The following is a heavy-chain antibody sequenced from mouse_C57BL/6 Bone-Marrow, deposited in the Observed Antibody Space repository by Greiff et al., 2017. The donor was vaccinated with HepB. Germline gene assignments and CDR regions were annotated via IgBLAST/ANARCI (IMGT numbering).Heavy chain of an antibody. CDR1: GYTFTDYY. J-gene: IGHJ3*01. D-gene: IGHD1-1*01. Sequence: LMESGPVLVKPGASVKMSCKASGYTFTDYYMNWVKQSHGKSLEWIGVINPYNGGTSYNQKFKGKATLTVDKSSSTAYMELNSLTSEDSAVYYCARPPFITTVVEGFAYWGQGTLVTVSA. CDR2: INPYNGGT. CDR3: ARPPFITTVVEGFAY. V-gene: IGHV1-19*01.